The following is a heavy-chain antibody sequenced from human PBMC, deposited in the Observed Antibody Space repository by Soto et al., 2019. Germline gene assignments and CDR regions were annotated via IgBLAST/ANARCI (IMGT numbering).Heavy chain of an antibody. CDR3: AKDRMGGHCSGGSCYPFDY. CDR1: GFTFSSYA. CDR2: ISGSGGST. D-gene: IGHD2-15*01. V-gene: IGHV3-23*01. Sequence: ESGGGLVQPGGSLRLSCAASGFTFSSYAMSWVRQAPGKGLEWVSAISGSGGSTYYADSVKGRFTISRDNSKNTLYLQMNSLRAEDTAVYYCAKDRMGGHCSGGSCYPFDYWGQGTLVTVSS. J-gene: IGHJ4*02.